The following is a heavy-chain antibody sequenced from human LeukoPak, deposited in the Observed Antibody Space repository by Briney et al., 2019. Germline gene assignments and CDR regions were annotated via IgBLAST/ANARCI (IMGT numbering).Heavy chain of an antibody. V-gene: IGHV4-4*07. D-gene: IGHD3-10*01. J-gene: IGHJ4*02. Sequence: SETLSLTCTVSGGSISSYYWSWIRQPAGKGLEWIGRIYTSGSTNYNPSLKSRVTMSVDTSKNQFSLKLSSVTAADTAVYYCARGVPRYYYGSGSYYSLDYWGQGTLVTVSS. CDR1: GGSISSYY. CDR3: ARGVPRYYYGSGSYYSLDY. CDR2: IYTSGST.